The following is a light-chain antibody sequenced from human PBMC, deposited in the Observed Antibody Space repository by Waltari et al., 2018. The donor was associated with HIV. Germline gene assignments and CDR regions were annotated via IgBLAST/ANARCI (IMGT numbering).Light chain of an antibody. CDR2: KGS. V-gene: IGLV3-25*03. CDR1: ALPKDF. CDR3: QSTDSSGTRVV. Sequence: SHELTQPPSVSVSPGQTAEITCSGDALPKDFVHWYQQKPRQASVVIIYKGSLRPSGIPERFSGSTSGTEVTLTISGVRAEDEADYYCQSTDSSGTRVVFGGGTKLTVL. J-gene: IGLJ2*01.